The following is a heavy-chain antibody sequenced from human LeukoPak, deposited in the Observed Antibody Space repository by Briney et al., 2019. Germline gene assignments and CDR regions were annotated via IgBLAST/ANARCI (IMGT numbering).Heavy chain of an antibody. D-gene: IGHD2-2*02. J-gene: IGHJ4*02. V-gene: IGHV4-34*01. CDR3: ARLCGSSTSCYNFAVDY. Sequence: PSETLSLTCAVYGGSFSGYYWSWIRQPPGKGLEWIGEINHSGSTNYNPSLKSRVTISVDTSKNQFSLKLSSVTAADTAVYYCARLCGSSTSCYNFAVDYWGQGTLVTVSS. CDR2: INHSGST. CDR1: GGSFSGYY.